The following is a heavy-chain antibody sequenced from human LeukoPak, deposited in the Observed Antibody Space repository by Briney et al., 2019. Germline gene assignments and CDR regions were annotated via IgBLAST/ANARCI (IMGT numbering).Heavy chain of an antibody. CDR2: INPNSGGT. Sequence: ASVKVSCKASGYTFTGYYMHRVRQAPGQGLEWMGWINPNSGGTNYAQKFQGRVTMTRGTSISTAYMELSRLRSDDTAVYYCARVSPLTIFGVVIRVPADYWGQGTLVTVSS. V-gene: IGHV1-2*02. CDR3: ARVSPLTIFGVVIRVPADY. D-gene: IGHD3-3*01. J-gene: IGHJ4*02. CDR1: GYTFTGYY.